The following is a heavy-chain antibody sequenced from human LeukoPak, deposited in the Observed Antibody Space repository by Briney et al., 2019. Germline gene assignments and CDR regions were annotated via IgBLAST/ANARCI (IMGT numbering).Heavy chain of an antibody. CDR2: ISSNSGTI. V-gene: IGHV3-48*01. CDR1: GFIFSSYS. D-gene: IGHD5-18*01. Sequence: GGSLRLSCVGSGFIFSSYSMNWVRQAPGKGLEWISYISSNSGTIYYADSVKGRFTISRDNAKNSLYLQMNSLRAEDTAVYYCARDLSGVTGYTYGRGIDYWGQGTLVTVSS. J-gene: IGHJ4*02. CDR3: ARDLSGVTGYTYGRGIDY.